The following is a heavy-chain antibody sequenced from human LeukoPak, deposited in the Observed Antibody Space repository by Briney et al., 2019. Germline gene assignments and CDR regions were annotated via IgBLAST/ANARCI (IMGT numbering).Heavy chain of an antibody. CDR1: GGTFSSYA. D-gene: IGHD3-16*02. CDR2: IIPIFGTA. V-gene: IGHV1-69*13. Sequence: SVKVSCKASGGTFSSYAISWVRQAPGQGLEWMGGIIPIFGTANYAQKFQGRVTITADESTSTAYMELSSLRSEDTAVYYCARASIMITFGGVIVALWSKGMDVWGQGTTVTVSS. CDR3: ARASIMITFGGVIVALWSKGMDV. J-gene: IGHJ6*02.